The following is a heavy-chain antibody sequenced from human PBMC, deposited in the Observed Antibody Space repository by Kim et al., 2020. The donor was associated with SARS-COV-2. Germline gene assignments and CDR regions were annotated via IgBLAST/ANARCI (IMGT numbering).Heavy chain of an antibody. J-gene: IGHJ5*02. V-gene: IGHV4-59*13. D-gene: IGHD3-9*01. CDR3: ARADTYYDILTGYPYPNWFDP. CDR2: IYYSGST. Sequence: SETLSLTCTVSGGSISSYYWSWIRQPPGKGLEWIGYIYYSGSTNYNPSLKSRVTISVDTSKNQFSLKLSSVTAADTAVYYCARADTYYDILTGYPYPNWFDPWGQGTLVTVSS. CDR1: GGSISSYY.